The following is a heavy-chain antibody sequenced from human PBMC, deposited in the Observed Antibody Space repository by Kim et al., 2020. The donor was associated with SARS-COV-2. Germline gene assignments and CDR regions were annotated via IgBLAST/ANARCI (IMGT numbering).Heavy chain of an antibody. CDR2: ISGGSGTI. D-gene: IGHD1-20*01. J-gene: IGHJ4*02. V-gene: IGHV3-23*01. CDR3: AKLTGSAPVDN. Sequence: GGSLRLSCAASGFTFSSYTMSWVRQAPGKGLEWVAGISGGSGTISYADSVKGRFTISRDNSKNTVYLQMNSLRADDTAVYYCAKLTGSAPVDNWGQGTL. CDR1: GFTFSSYT.